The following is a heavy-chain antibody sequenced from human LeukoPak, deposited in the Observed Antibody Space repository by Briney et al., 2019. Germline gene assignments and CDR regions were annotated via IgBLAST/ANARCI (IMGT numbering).Heavy chain of an antibody. V-gene: IGHV4-39*07. CDR1: GGSISSSSYY. J-gene: IGHJ6*02. CDR3: ARDRTYGMDV. Sequence: PSETLSLTCTVSGGSISSSSYYWGWIRLPPGKGLEWIGSIYYSGSTYYNPSLKSRVTISVDTSKNQFSLKLSSVTAADTAVYYCARDRTYGMDVWGQGTTVTVSS. CDR2: IYYSGST.